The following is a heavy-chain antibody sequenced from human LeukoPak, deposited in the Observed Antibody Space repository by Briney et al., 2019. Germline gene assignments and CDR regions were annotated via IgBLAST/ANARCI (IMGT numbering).Heavy chain of an antibody. CDR2: IIPILGIA. CDR1: GGTFSSYA. Sequence: GASVKVSCKASGGTFSSYAISWVRQAPGQGLEWMGRIIPILGIANYAQKFQGRVTITTDESTSTAYMELSSLRSEDTAVYYCARDGPYYYGSGSDSGIWFDPWGQGTLVTVSS. D-gene: IGHD3-10*01. J-gene: IGHJ5*02. CDR3: ARDGPYYYGSGSDSGIWFDP. V-gene: IGHV1-69*04.